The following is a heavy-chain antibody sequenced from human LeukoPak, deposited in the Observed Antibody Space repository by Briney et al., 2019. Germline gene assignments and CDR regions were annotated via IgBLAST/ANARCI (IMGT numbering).Heavy chain of an antibody. V-gene: IGHV3-48*04. CDR2: ITTTGDRI. CDR3: VRDTKDY. Sequence: GGSLRLSCAASGFTLSRYSMNWVRQAPGKGLEWVAYITTTGDRIQYADSVKGRFTISRDNTKNSLYLQLNSLRADDTAIYYCVRDTKDYWGQGTLVTVSS. J-gene: IGHJ4*02. CDR1: GFTLSRYS. D-gene: IGHD2-8*01.